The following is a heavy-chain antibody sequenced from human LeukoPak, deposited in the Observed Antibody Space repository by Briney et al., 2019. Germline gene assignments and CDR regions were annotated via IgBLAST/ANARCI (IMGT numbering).Heavy chain of an antibody. CDR2: ISSNGGST. J-gene: IGHJ4*02. CDR3: VKGGIAAAEILDY. V-gene: IGHV3-64D*06. D-gene: IGHD6-25*01. Sequence: GGSLRLSCSASGFTFSSYAMHWVRQAPGKGLEYVSAISSNGGSTYYADSVKGRFTISRDNSKNTLYLQMSSLRAEDTAVYYCVKGGIAAAEILDYWGQGTLVTVSS. CDR1: GFTFSSYA.